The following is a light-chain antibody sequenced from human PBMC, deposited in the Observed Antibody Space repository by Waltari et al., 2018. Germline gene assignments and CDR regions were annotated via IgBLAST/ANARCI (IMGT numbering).Light chain of an antibody. CDR1: SSDVGNYNL. CDR2: EVT. CDR3: CSYAGFGIYV. Sequence: QSGLTQPASVSGSPGQSITISCTGTSSDVGNYNLVSWYQQYPGKAPKLMVYEVTKRASGVSDRFSGSNSGNTASLTIYGLQSEDEADYYCCSYAGFGIYVFGTGTKVTVL. V-gene: IGLV2-23*02. J-gene: IGLJ1*01.